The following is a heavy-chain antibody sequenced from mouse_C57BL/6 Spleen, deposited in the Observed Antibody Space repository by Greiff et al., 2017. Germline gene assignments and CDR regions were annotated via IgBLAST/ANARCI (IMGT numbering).Heavy chain of an antibody. CDR3: ARVAASAMDY. D-gene: IGHD1-1*01. J-gene: IGHJ4*01. CDR2: IYPGDGDT. CDR1: GYAFSSYW. V-gene: IGHV1-80*01. Sequence: QVQLKQSGAELVKPGAPVRISCKATGYAFSSYWMNWVRQRPGKGLEWIGQIYPGDGDTNSNGQLKGTATLTADKSSSTAYMQLSIRTSEDSAVYFWARVAASAMDYWGQVTSVTVS.